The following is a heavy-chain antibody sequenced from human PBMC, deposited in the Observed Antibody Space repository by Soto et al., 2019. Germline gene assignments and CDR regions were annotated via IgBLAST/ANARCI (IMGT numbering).Heavy chain of an antibody. V-gene: IGHV4-30-2*01. Sequence: SEILSLTCAVSGGSISSGGYSWSWIRQPPGKGLEWIGYIYHSGSTYYNPSLKSRVTISVDRSKNQFSLKLSSVTAADTAVYYCAKDQRGSTSWPYYYYYGMDVWGQGTTVTVSS. CDR2: IYHSGST. CDR3: AKDQRGSTSWPYYYYYGMDV. D-gene: IGHD2-2*01. CDR1: GGSISSGGYS. J-gene: IGHJ6*02.